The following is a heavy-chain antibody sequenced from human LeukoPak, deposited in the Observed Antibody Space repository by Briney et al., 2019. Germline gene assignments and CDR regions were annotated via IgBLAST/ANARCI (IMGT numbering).Heavy chain of an antibody. CDR3: AKAPVTTCRGAFCYPFDY. D-gene: IGHD2-15*01. V-gene: IGHV3-23*01. CDR2: ISDTGNT. CDR1: GFTFSNYW. J-gene: IGHJ4*02. Sequence: AGGSLRLSCVASGFTFSNYWMSWVRQAPGKGLEWVSAISDTGNTYHADSVKGRFTISRDSSKNTLFLQMNRLRPEDAAVYYCAKAPVTTCRGAFCYPFDYWGLGTLVTVSS.